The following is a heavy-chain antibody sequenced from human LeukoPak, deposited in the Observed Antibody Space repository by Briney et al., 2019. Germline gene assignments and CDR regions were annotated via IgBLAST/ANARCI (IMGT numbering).Heavy chain of an antibody. V-gene: IGHV4-4*07. CDR2: IYTSGST. D-gene: IGHD3-22*01. CDR1: GGSISSYY. Sequence: SETLSLTCTVSGGSISSYYWSWIRQPAGKGLEWIGRIYTSGSTNYNPSLKSRVTISVDKSKNQFSLKLSFVTAADTAVYYCVGSGYYYAEYFQHWGQGTLVTVSS. CDR3: VGSGYYYAEYFQH. J-gene: IGHJ1*01.